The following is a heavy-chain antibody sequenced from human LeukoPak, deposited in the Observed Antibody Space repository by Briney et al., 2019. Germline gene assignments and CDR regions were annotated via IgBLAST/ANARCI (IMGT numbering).Heavy chain of an antibody. CDR2: IYYSGST. CDR3: ARGDGSSWSPQDY. CDR1: GGSISSGDYY. D-gene: IGHD6-13*01. Sequence: SETLSLTCTVSGGSISSGDYYWSWIRQPPGKGLEWIGYIYYSGSTNYNPSLKSRVTISVDTSKNQFSLKLSSVTAADTAVYYCARGDGSSWSPQDYWGQGTLVTVSS. V-gene: IGHV4-61*08. J-gene: IGHJ4*02.